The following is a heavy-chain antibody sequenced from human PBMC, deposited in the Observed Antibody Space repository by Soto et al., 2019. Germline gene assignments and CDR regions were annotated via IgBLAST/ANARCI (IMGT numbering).Heavy chain of an antibody. D-gene: IGHD6-19*01. V-gene: IGHV1-18*01. CDR1: GYTFSSYG. CDR3: ARGHERQQWFVSYYYYGMEV. J-gene: IGHJ6*02. Sequence: EESVKVSCKASGYTFSSYGIHWVRQAPGQGLEWMGWISGYNGNINYVEKFQGRVSMTTDTSTSTAYMELRSLGSDDTAIYYCARGHERQQWFVSYYYYGMEVWGQVTTFT. CDR2: ISGYNGNI.